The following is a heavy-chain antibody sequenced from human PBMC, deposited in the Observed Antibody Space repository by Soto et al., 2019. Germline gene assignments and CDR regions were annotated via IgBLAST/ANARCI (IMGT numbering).Heavy chain of an antibody. CDR1: GFTFSSYA. D-gene: IGHD2-21*01. Sequence: PGGPIRLSRAASGFTFSSYAMHWVRQAPGKGLEYFSAITSNGGNTDYASSVKGRFTISRDNSKNTLYLQMGSLRAEDMAVYYCARRIPFGYGMDVWGQGTTVTVSS. J-gene: IGHJ6*02. CDR3: ARRIPFGYGMDV. CDR2: ITSNGGNT. V-gene: IGHV3-64*01.